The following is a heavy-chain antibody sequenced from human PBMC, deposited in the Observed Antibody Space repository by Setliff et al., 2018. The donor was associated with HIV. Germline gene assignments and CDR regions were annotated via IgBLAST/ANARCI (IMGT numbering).Heavy chain of an antibody. D-gene: IGHD2-15*01. CDR2: IGYNGDT. CDR3: ARWGASGGRPDWHAFDM. Sequence: SETLSLTCTVSGGSINSYYWNWIRQSPGKGLEWIGYIGYNGDTSYNPSLNSRVTLSVDRSKNQFSLKLSSVSAADTAVYYCARWGASGGRPDWHAFDMWGQGTMVTVSS. CDR1: GGSINSYY. V-gene: IGHV4-59*01. J-gene: IGHJ3*02.